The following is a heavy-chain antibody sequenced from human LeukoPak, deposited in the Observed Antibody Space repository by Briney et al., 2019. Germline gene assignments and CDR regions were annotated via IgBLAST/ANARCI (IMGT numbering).Heavy chain of an antibody. CDR2: ISSSSSYI. Sequence: KPGGSLRLSCAASGFTFSSYSMNWVRQAPGKGLEWVSSISSSSSYIYYADSVKGRFTISRDNAKNSLYLQMNSLRAEDTAVYYCARALWFGDHRGTHFDYWGQGTLVTVSS. CDR1: GFTFSSYS. V-gene: IGHV3-21*01. J-gene: IGHJ4*02. D-gene: IGHD3-10*01. CDR3: ARALWFGDHRGTHFDY.